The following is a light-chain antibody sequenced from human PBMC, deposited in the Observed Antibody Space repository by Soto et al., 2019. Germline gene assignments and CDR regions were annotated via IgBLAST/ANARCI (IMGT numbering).Light chain of an antibody. V-gene: IGKV1-5*01. Sequence: IETTQSPPSPSESVGDRVTTTCRPSQSISTWLAWHQQTPGKAPKLMNDAASRLESGVPSRFSGSGSGTEFTLTISSLHPDDSATYYRQQYHSNYPWTFGQGTKV. CDR1: QSISTW. J-gene: IGKJ1*01. CDR2: AAS. CDR3: QQYHSNYPWT.